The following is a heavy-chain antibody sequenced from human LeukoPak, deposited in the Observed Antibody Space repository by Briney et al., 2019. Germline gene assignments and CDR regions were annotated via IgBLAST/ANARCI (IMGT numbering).Heavy chain of an antibody. J-gene: IGHJ4*02. Sequence: PGGSLRLSCAAPGFTFSSYGMHWVRPAPGKGLECVAFIRYDGSNKYYADSVKGRFTISRDNSKNTLYLQMNSLRAEDTAVYYCATEYCTNGVCRRYYFDYWGQGTLVTVSS. CDR1: GFTFSSYG. CDR3: ATEYCTNGVCRRYYFDY. CDR2: IRYDGSNK. D-gene: IGHD2-8*01. V-gene: IGHV3-30*02.